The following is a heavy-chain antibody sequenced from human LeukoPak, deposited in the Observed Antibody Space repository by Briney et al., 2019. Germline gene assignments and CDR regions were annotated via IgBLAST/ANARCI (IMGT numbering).Heavy chain of an antibody. CDR2: ISAYNGNT. CDR3: AREWELQNWFDP. D-gene: IGHD1-26*01. V-gene: IGHV1-18*01. CDR1: GYTFTSYG. J-gene: IGHJ5*02. Sequence: ASVKVSCKASGYTFTSYGISGVRQAPGQGLEWMGWISAYNGNTNYAQKLQGRVTMTTDTSTSTAYMELRSMRSDDSPVYYCAREWELQNWFDPWGQGTLVTVSS.